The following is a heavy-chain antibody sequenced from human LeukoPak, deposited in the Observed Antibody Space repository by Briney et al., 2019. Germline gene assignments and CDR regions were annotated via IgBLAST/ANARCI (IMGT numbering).Heavy chain of an antibody. CDR1: GYSFTSYW. D-gene: IGHD4-23*01. V-gene: IGHV5-51*01. J-gene: IGHJ4*02. CDR3: ARRELVYGGNFAFDY. Sequence: GESLKIPCKGSGYSFTSYWIGWVRQMPGKGLEWMGIIYPGDSDTRYSPSFQGQVTISADKSISTAYLQWSSLKASDTAMYYCARRELVYGGNFAFDYWGQGTLVTVSS. CDR2: IYPGDSDT.